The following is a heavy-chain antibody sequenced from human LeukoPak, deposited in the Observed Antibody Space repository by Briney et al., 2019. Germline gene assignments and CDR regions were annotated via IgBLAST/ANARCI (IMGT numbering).Heavy chain of an antibody. Sequence: TGGSLRLSCAASGFTVSSNYMSWVRQAPGKGLEWVSVIYSGGSTYYSDSVKGRFTISRDNSKTTLYLQMNSLRAEDTAVYYCARGDPGIVVVPAAIDYWGQGTLVTVP. D-gene: IGHD2-2*01. V-gene: IGHV3-53*01. CDR2: IYSGGST. J-gene: IGHJ4*02. CDR3: ARGDPGIVVVPAAIDY. CDR1: GFTVSSNY.